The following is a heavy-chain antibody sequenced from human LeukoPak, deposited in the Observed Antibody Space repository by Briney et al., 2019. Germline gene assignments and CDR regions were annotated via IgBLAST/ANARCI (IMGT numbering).Heavy chain of an antibody. D-gene: IGHD1-26*01. CDR2: IYYSGST. V-gene: IGHV4-59*08. J-gene: IGHJ2*01. CDR1: GGSFSGYH. Sequence: SETLSLTCAVYGGSFSGYHWSWIRQPPGKGLEWIGYIYYSGSTNYNPSLKSRVTISVDTSKNQFSLKLSSVTAADTAVYYCARLVGATWYFDLWGRGTLVTVSS. CDR3: ARLVGATWYFDL.